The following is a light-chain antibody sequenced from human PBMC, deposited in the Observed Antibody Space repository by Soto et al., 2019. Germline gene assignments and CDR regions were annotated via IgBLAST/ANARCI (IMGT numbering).Light chain of an antibody. V-gene: IGKV1-39*01. Sequence: DIQMTQSPSSLSASVGDRVTITCRASQSITNYLSWYQQKPGKAPMVLIYAASSLQSGVPSRFSGSGSGTDFTLTISSLQPEDFGHYYCQQSSSTPVTFGQGTRLEIK. J-gene: IGKJ5*01. CDR1: QSITNY. CDR2: AAS. CDR3: QQSSSTPVT.